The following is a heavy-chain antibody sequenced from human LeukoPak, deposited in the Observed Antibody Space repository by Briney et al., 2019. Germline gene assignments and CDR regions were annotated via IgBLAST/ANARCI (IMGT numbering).Heavy chain of an antibody. CDR1: GFTFSSYS. D-gene: IGHD2-15*01. J-gene: IGHJ4*02. CDR3: AKASSPPDCSGGSCYSSPLDY. Sequence: GGSLRLSCAASGFTFSSYSMNWVRQAPGKGLEWVSSISSSSSYIYYADSVKGRFTISRDNAKNSLYLQMNSLGAEDTAVYYCAKASSPPDCSGGSCYSSPLDYWGQGTLVTASS. CDR2: ISSSSSYI. V-gene: IGHV3-21*01.